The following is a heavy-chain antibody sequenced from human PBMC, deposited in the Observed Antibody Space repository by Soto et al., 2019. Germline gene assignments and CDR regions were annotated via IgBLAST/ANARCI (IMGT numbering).Heavy chain of an antibody. CDR2: IGTAGDT. V-gene: IGHV3-13*01. Sequence: GGSLRLSCAASGFPFSSYDMHWVRQATGKGLEWVSAIGTAGDTYYPGSVKDRFTISRENAENSLYLQMNSLRAEDTAVYYCARQPLGSDSSGYYWGPFDYWGQGTLVTVSS. CDR3: ARQPLGSDSSGYYWGPFDY. J-gene: IGHJ4*02. CDR1: GFPFSSYD. D-gene: IGHD3-22*01.